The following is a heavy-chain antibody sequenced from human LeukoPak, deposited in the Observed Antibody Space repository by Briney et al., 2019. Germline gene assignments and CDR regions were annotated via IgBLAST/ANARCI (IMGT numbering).Heavy chain of an antibody. J-gene: IGHJ4*02. CDR3: AKDGYGDHTVDY. D-gene: IGHD4-17*01. CDR1: VFSFSTYA. CDR2: IAYDGINK. Sequence: GRSLRLSCAASVFSFSTYAMHWVRQAPGKGLEWVAIIAYDGINKYYGDSVKGRFSIFRDNTKNTLFLQINSLRAEDAAVYYCAKDGYGDHTVDYWGQGTLVTVSS. V-gene: IGHV3-30*18.